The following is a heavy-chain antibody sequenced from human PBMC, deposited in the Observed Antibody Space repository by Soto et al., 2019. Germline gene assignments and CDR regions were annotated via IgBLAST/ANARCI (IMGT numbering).Heavy chain of an antibody. CDR2: TYYRSKWYN. J-gene: IGHJ5*02. Sequence: SQTLSLTCAISGDSVSSNRAALNWIRQSPSRGLEWLGRTYYRSKWYNDYVVSVKSRITINPDTSKNQFSLQLNSVTSEDTAVYYCARGGIAVAGKNWFDPWGQGTLVTVSS. CDR1: GDSVSSNRAA. CDR3: ARGGIAVAGKNWFDP. D-gene: IGHD6-19*01. V-gene: IGHV6-1*01.